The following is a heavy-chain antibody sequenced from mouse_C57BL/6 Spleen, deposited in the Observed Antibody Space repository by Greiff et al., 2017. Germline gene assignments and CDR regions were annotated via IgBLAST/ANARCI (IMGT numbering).Heavy chain of an antibody. CDR3: ARSGAHGDY. CDR2: IDPSDSYT. D-gene: IGHD1-3*01. Sequence: QVQLQQPGAELVRPGTSVKLSCKASGYTFTSYWMHWVKQRPGQGLEWIGVIDPSDSYTNYNQKFKGKATLTVDTSSSTAYMQLSSLTSEDSAVYYCARSGAHGDYWGQGTTLTVSS. CDR1: GYTFTSYW. V-gene: IGHV1-59*01. J-gene: IGHJ2*01.